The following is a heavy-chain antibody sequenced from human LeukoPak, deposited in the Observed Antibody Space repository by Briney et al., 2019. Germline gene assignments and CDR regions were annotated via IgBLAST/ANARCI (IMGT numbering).Heavy chain of an antibody. D-gene: IGHD5-24*01. CDR3: ARDGDGYNDY. Sequence: GSLRLSCAASGFTFSSYSINWVRQAPGKGLEWVSSISSSSSYIYYADSVKGRFTISRDNAKNSLYLQMNSLRAEDTAVYYCARDGDGYNDYWGQGTLVTVSS. CDR2: ISSSSSYI. V-gene: IGHV3-21*01. J-gene: IGHJ4*02. CDR1: GFTFSSYS.